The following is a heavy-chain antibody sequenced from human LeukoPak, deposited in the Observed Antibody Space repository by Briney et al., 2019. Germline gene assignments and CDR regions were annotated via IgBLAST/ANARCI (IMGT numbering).Heavy chain of an antibody. D-gene: IGHD5-18*01. CDR3: ARGSTAMSN. V-gene: IGHV3-66*01. CDR1: GFTVSNNY. CDR2: IYSGGRT. J-gene: IGHJ4*02. Sequence: PGGSLRLSCAASGFTVSNNYMNWVRQAPGKGLEWVSIIYSGGRTHSADSVRGRFSISRDKSKNTLYLQMNSLRAEDTAVYFCARGSTAMSNWGQGTLVTVSS.